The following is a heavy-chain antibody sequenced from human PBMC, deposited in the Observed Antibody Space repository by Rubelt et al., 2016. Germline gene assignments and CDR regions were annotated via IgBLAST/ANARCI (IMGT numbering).Heavy chain of an antibody. CDR2: IKQDGSEK. CDR1: GFTFSSYG. CDR3: ARDLGSDSSSFGAFDI. D-gene: IGHD6-13*01. V-gene: IGHV3-7*03. J-gene: IGHJ3*02. Sequence: EVQLVESGGGLVQPGGSLRLSCAASGFTFSSYGMSWVRQAPGKGLEGVANIKQDGSEKYYVDSVKGRFTISRDNAKNPLYLQMNSLRAEDTAVYYCARDLGSDSSSFGAFDIWGQGTMVTVSS.